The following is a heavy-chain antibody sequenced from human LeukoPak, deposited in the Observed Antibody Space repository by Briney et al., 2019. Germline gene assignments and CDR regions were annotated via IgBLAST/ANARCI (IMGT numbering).Heavy chain of an antibody. J-gene: IGHJ6*03. V-gene: IGHV3-49*04. CDR1: GFTFGDYA. Sequence: GGSLRLSCTASGFTFGDYAMSWVRQAPGKGLEWVGFIRSKAYGGTTEYAASVKGRFTISRDDSKSIAYLQMNSLKTEDTAVYYCTREYSSSWYTFYWRTYYYYMDVWGKGTTVTISS. CDR2: IRSKAYGGTT. D-gene: IGHD6-13*01. CDR3: TREYSSSWYTFYWRTYYYYMDV.